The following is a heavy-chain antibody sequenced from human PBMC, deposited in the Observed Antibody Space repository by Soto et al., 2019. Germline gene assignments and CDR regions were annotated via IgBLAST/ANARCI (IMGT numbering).Heavy chain of an antibody. CDR3: ARNYYDSSGYYYGGAFDV. J-gene: IGHJ3*01. D-gene: IGHD3-22*01. Sequence: EVQLVESGGGLVQPEGSLRLSCAASGFTVSSNYMSWVRQAPGKGLEWVSVIYSGGSTFYADSVKGRFTISRDNSKNTLYLLMNSLRAEDTAVYYCARNYYDSSGYYYGGAFDVWGQGTMVTVSS. V-gene: IGHV3-66*01. CDR1: GFTVSSNY. CDR2: IYSGGST.